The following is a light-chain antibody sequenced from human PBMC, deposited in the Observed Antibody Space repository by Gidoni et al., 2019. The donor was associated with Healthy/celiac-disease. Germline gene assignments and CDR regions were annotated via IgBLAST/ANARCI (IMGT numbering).Light chain of an antibody. CDR2: AAS. CDR3: QQSDSTPYT. J-gene: IGKJ2*01. CDR1: QSISSY. Sequence: DIQMTPSPPSLSASVGDRVTITCRASQSISSYLNWYQQKPGKAPKLLIYAASSLQSGVPSRFSGSGSGTDFTLTISSLQPEDFATYYCQQSDSTPYTFGQGTKLEIK. V-gene: IGKV1-39*01.